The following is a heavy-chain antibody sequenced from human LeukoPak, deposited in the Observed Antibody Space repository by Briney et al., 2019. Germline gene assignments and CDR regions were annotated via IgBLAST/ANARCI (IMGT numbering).Heavy chain of an antibody. Sequence: PSETLSPTSTVSGGSISSHSWSWIRQPPGNGLEWIGYIYYSGSTNYNPSLKSRVTISVDTSKNQFSLKLSSVTAADTAVYYCARSLWEPDVWGQGTTVTVSS. CDR2: IYYSGST. CDR3: ARSLWEPDV. V-gene: IGHV4-59*11. CDR1: GGSISSHS. D-gene: IGHD1-26*01. J-gene: IGHJ6*02.